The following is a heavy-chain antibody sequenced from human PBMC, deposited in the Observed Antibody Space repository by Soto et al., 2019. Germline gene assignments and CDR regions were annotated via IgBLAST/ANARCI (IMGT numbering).Heavy chain of an antibody. CDR1: GFSLSTTTVG. D-gene: IGHD6-13*01. V-gene: IGHV2-5*02. Sequence: QITLKESGPPLVKPTQTLTLTCTFSGFSLSTTTVGVGWIRQPPGKALEWLALIYWDDDKRYSPSLMSRLTXTXAXXKNQVVLIMTTMDPVDTATYYCARQYNNTWQDFDYWGQGTLVTVSS. J-gene: IGHJ4*02. CDR2: IYWDDDK. CDR3: ARQYNNTWQDFDY.